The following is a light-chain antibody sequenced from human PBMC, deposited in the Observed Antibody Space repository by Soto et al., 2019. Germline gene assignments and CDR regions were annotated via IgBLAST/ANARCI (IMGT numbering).Light chain of an antibody. Sequence: QSVLTQPPSASGTPGQRVTISCSGSTSNIGSNTVTWYHQFPGTAPKLLIYSDNQRPSGVPDRFSGSKSGTSASLAISGLQSEDEADYYCSAWDDTLDGVVFGGGTKLTVL. V-gene: IGLV1-44*01. CDR1: TSNIGSNT. J-gene: IGLJ2*01. CDR2: SDN. CDR3: SAWDDTLDGVV.